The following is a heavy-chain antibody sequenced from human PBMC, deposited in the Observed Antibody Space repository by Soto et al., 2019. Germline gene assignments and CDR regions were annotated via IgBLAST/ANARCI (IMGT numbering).Heavy chain of an antibody. CDR3: AILEKGGMDV. CDR1: GFSFHDYA. CDR2: ISWNSGNI. J-gene: IGHJ6*02. D-gene: IGHD1-1*01. V-gene: IGHV3-9*03. Sequence: EVQLVESGGGLVQPGRSLRLSCAASGFSFHDYALHWVRQAPGKGLEWVSGISWNSGNIGYADSVKGRFTISRDNAKNALYLQMNSLRVEDMALYYCAILEKGGMDVWGQGTPVTVSS.